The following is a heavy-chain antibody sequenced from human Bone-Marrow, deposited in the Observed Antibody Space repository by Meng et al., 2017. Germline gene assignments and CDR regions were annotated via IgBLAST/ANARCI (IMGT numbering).Heavy chain of an antibody. CDR1: GASVSSGYW. D-gene: IGHD6-19*01. J-gene: IGHJ4*02. V-gene: IGHV4-4*02. Sequence: QLQLQESGPGLVKPSATLSLTCGVSGASVSSGYWWTWVRQPPGKGLEWIGEFHHSGTTNYNPPLRSRVTISVDTSKNQFSLRLTSVTAADTAVYHCAASPGWWRIDSWGQGTLVTVSS. CDR2: FHHSGTT. CDR3: AASPGWWRIDS.